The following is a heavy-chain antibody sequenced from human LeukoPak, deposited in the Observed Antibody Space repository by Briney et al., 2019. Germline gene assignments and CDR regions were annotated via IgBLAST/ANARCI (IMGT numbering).Heavy chain of an antibody. CDR1: GGTFSSYA. J-gene: IGHJ4*02. V-gene: IGHV1-69*13. CDR2: IIPIFGTA. D-gene: IGHD3-22*01. Sequence: ASVKVSCKASGGTFSSYAISWVRQAPGQGLEWMGGIIPIFGTANYAQKFQGRVTITADESTSTAYMELSSLRSEDTAVYYCARDTHYYDSSGSERNFDYWGQGTLVTVSS. CDR3: ARDTHYYDSSGSERNFDY.